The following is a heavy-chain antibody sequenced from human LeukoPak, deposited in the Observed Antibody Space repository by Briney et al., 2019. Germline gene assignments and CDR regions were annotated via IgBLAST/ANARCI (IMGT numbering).Heavy chain of an antibody. D-gene: IGHD6-6*01. Sequence: ASVTVSCKASGYTFTSYGISWVRQAPGQGLEWMGWISAYNGNTNYAQKLQGRVTMTTDTSTSTAYMELRSLRSDDTAVYYCARERVRPGSFDYWGQGTLVTVSS. CDR1: GYTFTSYG. CDR2: ISAYNGNT. V-gene: IGHV1-18*01. CDR3: ARERVRPGSFDY. J-gene: IGHJ4*02.